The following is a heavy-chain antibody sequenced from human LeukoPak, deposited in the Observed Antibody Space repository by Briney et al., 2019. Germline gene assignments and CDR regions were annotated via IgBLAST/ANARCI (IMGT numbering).Heavy chain of an antibody. Sequence: GGSLRLSCAASGFTFSDYYMSWIRQAPGKGLGWVSYISSSGSTIYYADSVKGRFTISRDNSKNTLYLQMNSLRAEDTAVYYCAKSGSSSWKNFDYWGQGTLVTVSS. CDR2: ISSSGSTI. CDR1: GFTFSDYY. V-gene: IGHV3-11*01. J-gene: IGHJ4*02. D-gene: IGHD6-13*01. CDR3: AKSGSSSWKNFDY.